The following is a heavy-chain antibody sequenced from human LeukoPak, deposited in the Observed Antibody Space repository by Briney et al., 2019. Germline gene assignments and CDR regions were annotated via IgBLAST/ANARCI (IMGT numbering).Heavy chain of an antibody. J-gene: IGHJ3*02. CDR3: ARREYSSSLGTGVALDI. Sequence: GASVKVSCKASGYTFTGYYMHWVRQAPGQGLEWMGWINPNSGGTNYAQKFQGRVTMTRDTSISTAYMELSRLRSDDTAVYYCARREYSSSLGTGVALDIWGQGTMVTVSS. CDR2: INPNSGGT. D-gene: IGHD6-6*01. CDR1: GYTFTGYY. V-gene: IGHV1-2*02.